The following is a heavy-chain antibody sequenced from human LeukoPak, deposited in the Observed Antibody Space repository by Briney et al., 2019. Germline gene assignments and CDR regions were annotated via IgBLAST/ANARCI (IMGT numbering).Heavy chain of an antibody. D-gene: IGHD3-10*01. CDR2: IIPIFGTA. CDR3: ARAPNYYYGDFDY. J-gene: IGHJ4*02. V-gene: IGHV1-69*13. Sequence: GASARVSCKASGGTFSSYAVSWVRQAPGQGLEWMGGIIPIFGTANYAQKFQGRVTITADESTSTAYMELSSLRSEDTAVYYCARAPNYYYGDFDYWGQGTLVTVSS. CDR1: GGTFSSYA.